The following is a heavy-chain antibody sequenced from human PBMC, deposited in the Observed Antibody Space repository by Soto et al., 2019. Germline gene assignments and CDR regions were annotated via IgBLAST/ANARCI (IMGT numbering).Heavy chain of an antibody. CDR3: AREVVSSPPYYYYYMDV. Sequence: SETLSLTCTVSGGSISSYYWSWIRQPPGKGLEWIGYIYYSGSTNYNPSLKSRVTISVDTSKNQFSLKLSSVTAADTAVYYCAREVVSSPPYYYYYMDVWGKGTTVTVSS. CDR1: GGSISSYY. J-gene: IGHJ6*03. CDR2: IYYSGST. D-gene: IGHD2-2*01. V-gene: IGHV4-59*01.